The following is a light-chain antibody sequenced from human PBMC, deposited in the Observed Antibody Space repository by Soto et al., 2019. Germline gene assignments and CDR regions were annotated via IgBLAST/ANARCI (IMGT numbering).Light chain of an antibody. V-gene: IGLV2-8*01. Sequence: QFALTQPPSASGSPGQSVTISCTGAGTDVGQYNYVSWYQQHPGKAPKLLIHHVSRRPSGVPARFSGSKSGNTASLTVSGLQTEDEADYYCSSYGGFNNVLFGGGTKLTVL. CDR3: SSYGGFNNVL. CDR1: GTDVGQYNY. CDR2: HVS. J-gene: IGLJ2*01.